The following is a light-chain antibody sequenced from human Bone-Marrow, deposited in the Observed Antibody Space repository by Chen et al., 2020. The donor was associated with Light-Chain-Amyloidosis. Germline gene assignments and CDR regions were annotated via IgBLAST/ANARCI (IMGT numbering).Light chain of an antibody. CDR1: QSVLYSSNNKNY. CDR3: QQYYSTPLT. V-gene: IGKV4-1*01. Sequence: DIVMTQSPDSLAVSLGERATINCKSSQSVLYSSNNKNYLAWYQQKPGQPPKLLIYWASTRESGVTDRLSGSGSGTDYTLTISSLQAGDVAVYYCQQYYSTPLTFGQGTKVEIK. CDR2: WAS. J-gene: IGKJ1*01.